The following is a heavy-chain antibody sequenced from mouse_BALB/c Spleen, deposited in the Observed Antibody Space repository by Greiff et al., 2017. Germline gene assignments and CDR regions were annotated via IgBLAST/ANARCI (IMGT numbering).Heavy chain of an antibody. CDR1: GYTFTSYW. Sequence: VQLQQPGAELVKPGASVKLSCKASGYTFTSYWMHWVKQRPGQGLEWIGEIDPSDSYTNYNHKFKGKATLTVAKSSSTAYMQLRSLTSEDSAVYYCASTYYGNFSFYYVAFDYWGQGTSVTVSS. CDR3: ASTYYGNFSFYYVAFDY. D-gene: IGHD2-1*01. J-gene: IGHJ4*01. V-gene: IGHV1-69*02. CDR2: IDPSDSYT.